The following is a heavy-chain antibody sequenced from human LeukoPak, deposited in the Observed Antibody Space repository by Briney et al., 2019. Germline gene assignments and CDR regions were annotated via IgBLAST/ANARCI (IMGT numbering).Heavy chain of an antibody. CDR1: GGTFSSYA. CDR3: ARDPIGSRWPYYFDY. V-gene: IGHV1-69*05. D-gene: IGHD6-13*01. CDR2: IIPIFGTA. J-gene: IGHJ4*02. Sequence: SVKVSCKASGGTFSSYAISWVRQAPGQGLEWMGGIIPIFGTATYAQKFQARVTITRDTSASTAYMEMRSLRSEDTAVYYCARDPIGSRWPYYFDYWGQGTLVTVAS.